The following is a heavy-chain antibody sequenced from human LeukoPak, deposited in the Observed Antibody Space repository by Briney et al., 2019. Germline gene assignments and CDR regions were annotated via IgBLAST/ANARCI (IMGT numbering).Heavy chain of an antibody. CDR2: ISYDGNYK. CDR3: ARARKRLFGATESDL. Sequence: PGGSLRLSCAASGFTFNTYAIHWVRQAPGKGLEWVAVISYDGNYKYYADYVKGRFTISRDDSKNTAYLQMNSLRTEDTAFYYCARARKRLFGATESDLWGQGTLVTVSS. V-gene: IGHV3-30-3*01. D-gene: IGHD1-26*01. CDR1: GFTFNTYA. J-gene: IGHJ4*02.